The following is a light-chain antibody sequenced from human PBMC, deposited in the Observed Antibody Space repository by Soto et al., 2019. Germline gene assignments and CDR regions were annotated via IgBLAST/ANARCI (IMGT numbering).Light chain of an antibody. CDR2: WAS. CDR3: QQYYSTPLA. J-gene: IGKJ1*01. Sequence: DIVMTQSPDSLAVSLGERATINCKSSQSVLYSSNNKNYLAWYQQKPRQPPKLLIYWASTRESGVPDRFSGSGYGTDFTLTISSLQAEDVAVYYCQQYYSTPLAFDLGTKVEIK. V-gene: IGKV4-1*01. CDR1: QSVLYSSNNKNY.